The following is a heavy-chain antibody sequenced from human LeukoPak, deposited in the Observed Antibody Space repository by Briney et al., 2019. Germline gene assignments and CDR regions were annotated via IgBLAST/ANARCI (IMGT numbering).Heavy chain of an antibody. D-gene: IGHD3-16*02. V-gene: IGHV3-64*01. CDR3: AKDLLYSDVWGSYRPNPLDY. Sequence: GGSLRLSCAASGFTFSDYPMHWVRQAPGKGLEYVSAITTNGGSTYYANSVKGRFIISRDNSKNTLYLQMGSLRAEDTAVYYCAKDLLYSDVWGSYRPNPLDYWGQGTLVTVSS. CDR2: ITTNGGST. J-gene: IGHJ4*02. CDR1: GFTFSDYP.